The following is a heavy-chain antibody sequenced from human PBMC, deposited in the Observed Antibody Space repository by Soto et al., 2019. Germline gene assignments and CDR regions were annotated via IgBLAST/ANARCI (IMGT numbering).Heavy chain of an antibody. Sequence: SVKVSCKASGGTFSSYAISWVRQAPGQGLEWMGGIIPIFGTANYAQKFQGRVTITADESTSTAYMELSSLRSEDTAVYYCASFDSSGYSPLVDYWGQGTLVTVSS. CDR3: ASFDSSGYSPLVDY. J-gene: IGHJ4*02. CDR1: GGTFSSYA. D-gene: IGHD3-22*01. V-gene: IGHV1-69*13. CDR2: IIPIFGTA.